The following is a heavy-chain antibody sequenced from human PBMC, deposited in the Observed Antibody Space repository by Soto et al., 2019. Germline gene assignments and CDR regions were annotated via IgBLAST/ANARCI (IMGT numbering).Heavy chain of an antibody. CDR1: GFTFSSYG. Sequence: QVQLVESGGGVVQPGRSLRLSCAASGFTFSSYGMHWVRQAPGKGLEWVAVISYDGSNKYYADSVKGRFTISRDNSKNKMMLQINSRRSEDEAVEYCAKEVLGGPYDVFLLPHCYYYYGMDVWGQGTTVTVSS. D-gene: IGHD3-9*01. CDR3: AKEVLGGPYDVFLLPHCYYYYGMDV. CDR2: ISYDGSNK. J-gene: IGHJ6*02. V-gene: IGHV3-30*18.